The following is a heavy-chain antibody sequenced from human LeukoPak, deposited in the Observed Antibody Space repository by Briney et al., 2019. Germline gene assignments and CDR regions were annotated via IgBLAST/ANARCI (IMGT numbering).Heavy chain of an antibody. Sequence: ASVKVSCKASGYTFTSYDINWVRQATGQGLEWMGFMNPNSGNTVYAQEFQGRVTMTRNTSITTAYMELNSLRSDDTAVHYCARGHDYGGPDYWGQGTLVTVSS. J-gene: IGHJ4*02. V-gene: IGHV1-8*01. CDR2: MNPNSGNT. D-gene: IGHD4/OR15-4a*01. CDR3: ARGHDYGGPDY. CDR1: GYTFTSYD.